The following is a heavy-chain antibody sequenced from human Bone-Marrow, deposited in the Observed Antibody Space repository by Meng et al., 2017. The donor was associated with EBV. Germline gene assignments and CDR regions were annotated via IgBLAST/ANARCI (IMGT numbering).Heavy chain of an antibody. CDR1: GGSFRTDA. D-gene: IGHD3-10*01. Sequence: GAELNKLASSLKVYCKTSGGSFRTDAISWVRQAPGQGLDWMGGLIPMSDAPHYAQKFQGRVTITADESTSTHYMDLSGLRSEDTAVYYCASESGRGFTPDYWGQGTLVTVSS. J-gene: IGHJ4*02. CDR3: ASESGRGFTPDY. CDR2: LIPMSDAP. V-gene: IGHV1-69*01.